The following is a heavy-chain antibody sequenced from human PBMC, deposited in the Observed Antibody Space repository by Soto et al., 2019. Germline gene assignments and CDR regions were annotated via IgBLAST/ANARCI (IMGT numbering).Heavy chain of an antibody. CDR2: IIPILGIA. J-gene: IGHJ4*02. CDR1: GGTFSSYT. D-gene: IGHD2-15*01. V-gene: IGHV1-69*02. CDR3: ARGKEGLGYCSGGSCYSAFDY. Sequence: ASVKVSCKASGGTFSSYTISWVRQAPGQGLEWMGRIIPILGIANYAQKFQGRVTITADKSTSTAYMELSSLRSEDTAVYYCARGKEGLGYCSGGSCYSAFDYWGQGTLVTVSS.